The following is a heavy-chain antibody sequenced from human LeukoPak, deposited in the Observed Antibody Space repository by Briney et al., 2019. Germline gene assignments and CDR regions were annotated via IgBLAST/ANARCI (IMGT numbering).Heavy chain of an antibody. V-gene: IGHV1-69*06. D-gene: IGHD3-10*01. Sequence: SVKVSCKASGGTFSSYAISWVRQAPGQGLEWMGGIIPIFGTANYAQKFQGRVTITADKSTSTAYMELSRLRSDDTAVYYCARAGLLWFGELFESSNWFDPWGQGTLVTVSS. CDR2: IIPIFGTA. J-gene: IGHJ5*02. CDR1: GGTFSSYA. CDR3: ARAGLLWFGELFESSNWFDP.